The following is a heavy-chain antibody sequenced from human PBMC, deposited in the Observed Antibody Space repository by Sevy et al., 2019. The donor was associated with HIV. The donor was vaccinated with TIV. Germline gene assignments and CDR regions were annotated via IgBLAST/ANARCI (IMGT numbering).Heavy chain of an antibody. V-gene: IGHV3-30-3*01. CDR1: GFTFSSYA. CDR3: ARDLGYCSSTSCSYYGMDV. CDR2: ISYDGSNK. D-gene: IGHD2-2*01. J-gene: IGHJ6*02. Sequence: GGSLRLSCAASGFTFSSYAMHWVRQAPGKGLEWVAVISYDGSNKYDADSVKGRFTISRDNSKNTLYLQMNSLRAEDTAVYYCARDLGYCSSTSCSYYGMDVWGQGTTVTVSS.